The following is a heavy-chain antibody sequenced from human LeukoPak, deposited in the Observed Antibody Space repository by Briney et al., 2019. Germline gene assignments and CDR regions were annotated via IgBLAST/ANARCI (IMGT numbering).Heavy chain of an antibody. D-gene: IGHD4-23*01. Sequence: GGSLRLSCEASGFTFSSYAMSWVRQAPGKGLAWVSVISSSADSTYYADSVKGRFTISRDNSKNTLYLQMNNLRAEDTAVYYCATPLEKHTYGGNFDYWGQGILVTVSS. CDR2: ISSSADST. CDR1: GFTFSSYA. CDR3: ATPLEKHTYGGNFDY. J-gene: IGHJ4*02. V-gene: IGHV3-23*01.